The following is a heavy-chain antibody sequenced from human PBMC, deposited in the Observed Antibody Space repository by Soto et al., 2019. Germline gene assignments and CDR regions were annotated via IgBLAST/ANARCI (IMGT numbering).Heavy chain of an antibody. Sequence: GGSLRLSCAASGFTFSSYSMNWVRQAPGKGLEWVSSISSSSSYIYYADSVKGRFTISRDNAKNSLYLQMNSLRAEDTAVYYCARLRHSIGGLYYYYYMDFWGTGTTVTVSS. CDR3: ARLRHSIGGLYYYYYMDF. CDR1: GFTFSSYS. D-gene: IGHD6-19*01. V-gene: IGHV3-21*01. J-gene: IGHJ6*03. CDR2: ISSSSSYI.